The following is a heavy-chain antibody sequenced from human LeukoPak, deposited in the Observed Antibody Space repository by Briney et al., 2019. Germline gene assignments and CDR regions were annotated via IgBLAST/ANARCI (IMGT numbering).Heavy chain of an antibody. CDR2: IYYSGST. CDR1: GGSISTYY. V-gene: IGHV4-59*01. J-gene: IGHJ4*02. Sequence: SETLSLTCTVPGGSISTYYWNWIRQPPGKGLEWIGYIYYSGSTYYNPSLKSRVTISVDTSKNQFSLKLSSVTAADTAMYYCARDGSARYYFDYWGQGTLVTVSS. CDR3: ARDGSARYYFDY.